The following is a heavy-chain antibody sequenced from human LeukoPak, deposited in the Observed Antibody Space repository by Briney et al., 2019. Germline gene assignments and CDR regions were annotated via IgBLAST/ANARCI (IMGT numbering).Heavy chain of an antibody. CDR3: ARGSSSWYRYEAFDI. Sequence: SETLSLTCSVSGDSVSRSDSYWDWIRQPPGKGLEWIGTIYYSGSTNYNPSLKSRVTMSVDTSKNQFSLKLSSVTAADTAVYYCARGSSSWYRYEAFDIWGQGTMVTVSS. D-gene: IGHD6-13*01. CDR1: GDSVSRSDSY. J-gene: IGHJ3*02. V-gene: IGHV4-39*07. CDR2: IYYSGST.